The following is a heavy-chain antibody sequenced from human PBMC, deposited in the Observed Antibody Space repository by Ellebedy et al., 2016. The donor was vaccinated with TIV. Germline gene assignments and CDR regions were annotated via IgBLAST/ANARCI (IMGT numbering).Heavy chain of an antibody. V-gene: IGHV3-48*02. Sequence: PGGSLRLSCAASGFTFGGHSMTWVRQAPGKGLEWISAVSSSSSAIFYADSVKDRFSISRDNARNSLYLQMNTLRDEDTAVYYCTRARVYSNGWYYPDFWGQGTLVAVSS. CDR3: TRARVYSNGWYYPDF. CDR1: GFTFGGHS. J-gene: IGHJ4*02. D-gene: IGHD6-19*01. CDR2: VSSSSSAI.